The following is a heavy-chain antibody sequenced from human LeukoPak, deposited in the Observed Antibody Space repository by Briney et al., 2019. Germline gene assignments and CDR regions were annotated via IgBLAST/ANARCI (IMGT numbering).Heavy chain of an antibody. D-gene: IGHD5-18*01. CDR3: ARVTSSDTAGAFDI. CDR2: ISPNSGGT. CDR1: GYTFTGYY. J-gene: IGHJ3*02. V-gene: IGHV1-2*02. Sequence: ASVKVSCKTSGYTFTGYYIHWVRQAPGQGPEWMGWISPNSGGTNYAQKFQGRVTMTRDTSISTAYMELSRLRSDDTAVYYCARVTSSDTAGAFDIWGQGTMVTVSS.